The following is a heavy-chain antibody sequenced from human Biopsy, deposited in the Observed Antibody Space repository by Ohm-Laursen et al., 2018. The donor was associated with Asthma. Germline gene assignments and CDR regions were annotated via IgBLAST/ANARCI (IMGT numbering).Heavy chain of an antibody. D-gene: IGHD3-9*01. CDR1: GYTFIHFA. CDR2: INAADGNT. Sequence: SVKVSCKASGYTFIHFAIHWVRQAPGQRLEWMGWINAADGNTKYSQKFQGRVTITRDTSASTAYMDLRSLRSEDTAMYYCARTYYDFLTGQVNDAFALWGQGTMVTVSS. V-gene: IGHV1-3*01. CDR3: ARTYYDFLTGQVNDAFAL. J-gene: IGHJ3*01.